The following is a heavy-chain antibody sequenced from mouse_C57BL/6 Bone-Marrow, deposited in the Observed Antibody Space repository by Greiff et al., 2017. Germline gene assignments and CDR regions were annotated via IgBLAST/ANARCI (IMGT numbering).Heavy chain of an antibody. CDR1: GFSFNTYA. CDR3: LRGYYDYDDARDY. V-gene: IGHV10-1*01. CDR2: IRSKSNNYAT. Sequence: EVKLVESGGGLVQPTGSLKLSCAASGFSFNTYAMNWVRQAPGKGLEWVARIRSKSNNYATYYAASVKDRFTISRDDSESMLYLQMNNFKTEDTAMYYCLRGYYDYDDARDYWGQGTSVTVSS. D-gene: IGHD2-4*01. J-gene: IGHJ4*01.